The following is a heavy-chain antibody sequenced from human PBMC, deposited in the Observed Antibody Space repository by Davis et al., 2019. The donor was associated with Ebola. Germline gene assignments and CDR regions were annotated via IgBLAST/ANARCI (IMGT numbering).Heavy chain of an antibody. CDR1: GDSVSGGSGA. D-gene: IGHD3-16*01. J-gene: IGHJ4*02. V-gene: IGHV6-1*01. Sequence: HSQTLSLTCAISGDSVSGGSGAWHWLRQSPSRGLEWLGRTYSSSKWYTDYATSVNSRITINPDTSKNQFSLHLNSVTPEDTAVYYCARVSWGLSKAFDNWGQGTLVTVSS. CDR2: TYSSSKWYT. CDR3: ARVSWGLSKAFDN.